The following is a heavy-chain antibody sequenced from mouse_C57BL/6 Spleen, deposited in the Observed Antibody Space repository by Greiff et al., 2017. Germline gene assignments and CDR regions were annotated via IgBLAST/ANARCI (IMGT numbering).Heavy chain of an antibody. V-gene: IGHV5-6*01. CDR2: ISSGGSYT. CDR1: GFTFSSYG. J-gene: IGHJ2*01. CDR3: ARQAGSFDY. D-gene: IGHD4-1*01. Sequence: EVQRVESGGDLVKPGGSLKLSCAASGFTFSSYGMSWVRQTPDKRLEWVATISSGGSYTYYPDSVKGRFTISRDNAKNTLYLQMSSLESEDTAIFYCARQAGSFDYWGQGTTLTVSS.